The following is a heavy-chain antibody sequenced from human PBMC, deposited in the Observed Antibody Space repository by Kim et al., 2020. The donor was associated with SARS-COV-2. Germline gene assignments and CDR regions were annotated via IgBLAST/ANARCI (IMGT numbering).Heavy chain of an antibody. V-gene: IGHV1-8*01. Sequence: GYAQKFQGRVTMTRNTSISTAYMELSSLRSEDTAVYYCARGRAYGDYVDYWGQGTLVTVSS. J-gene: IGHJ4*02. D-gene: IGHD4-17*01. CDR3: ARGRAYGDYVDY.